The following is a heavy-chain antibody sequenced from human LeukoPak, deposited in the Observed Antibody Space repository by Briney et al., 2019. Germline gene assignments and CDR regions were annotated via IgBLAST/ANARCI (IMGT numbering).Heavy chain of an antibody. Sequence: GSLRLSCAASGFTFRRYNMNWVRQAPGKRPELVSSISSSSSYIYYADSVQGRFTISRDNAKNSLYLQMNSLRAEDTALYYCARGASRADYWGQGTLVTVSS. V-gene: IGHV3-21*01. CDR2: ISSSSSYI. J-gene: IGHJ4*02. CDR3: ARGASRADY. CDR1: GFTFRRYN.